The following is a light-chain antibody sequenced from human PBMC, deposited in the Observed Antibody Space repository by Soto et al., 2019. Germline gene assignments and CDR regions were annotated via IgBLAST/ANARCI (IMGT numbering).Light chain of an antibody. J-gene: IGKJ1*01. CDR1: QSITNY. CDR3: QQTYTAPWT. V-gene: IGKV1-39*01. CDR2: VAS. Sequence: DIQMTQSPSSLSASIGDRVTIPCRASQSITNYLNWYQHKPGKTPKLQIYVASILQSGVPSRFSGSGSGTDFTLTISSLQPEDFATYYCQQTYTAPWTFGQGTKVDIK.